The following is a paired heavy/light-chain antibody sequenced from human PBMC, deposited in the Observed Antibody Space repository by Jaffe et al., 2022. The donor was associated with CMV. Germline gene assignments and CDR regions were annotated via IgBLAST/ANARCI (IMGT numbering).Heavy chain of an antibody. D-gene: IGHD5-12*01. V-gene: IGHV4-39*01. Sequence: QLQLQESGPGLVKPSETLSLTCTVSGGSISSSSYYWGWIRQPPGKGLEWIGSIYYSGSTYYNPSLKSRVTISVDTSKNQFSLKLSSVTAADTAVYYCARQEEKRWLQLPATDAFDIWGQGTMVTVSS. CDR3: ARQEEKRWLQLPATDAFDI. CDR1: GGSISSSSYY. CDR2: IYYSGST. J-gene: IGHJ3*02.
Light chain of an antibody. V-gene: IGKV1-33*01. CDR3: QQYDNLPPIT. CDR2: DAS. CDR1: QDISNY. Sequence: DIQMTQSPSSLSASVGDRVTITCQASQDISNYLNWYQQKPGKAPKLLIYDASNLETGVPSRFSGSGSGTDFTFTISSLQPEDIATYYCQQYDNLPPITFGPGTKVDIK. J-gene: IGKJ3*01.